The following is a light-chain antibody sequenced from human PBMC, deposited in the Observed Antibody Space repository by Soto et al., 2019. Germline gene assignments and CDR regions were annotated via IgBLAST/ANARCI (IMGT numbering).Light chain of an antibody. J-gene: IGKJ3*01. Sequence: DIQMTQSPSSLSAAVGDRVTITCRASQGIRNYLAWYQQKPGKVPKLLIYAASTLQSGVPSRFSGGGSGTDFTLTISSLQTEDVANYYCQHYKSASFTFGPGTRVDFK. CDR2: AAS. V-gene: IGKV1-27*01. CDR3: QHYKSASFT. CDR1: QGIRNY.